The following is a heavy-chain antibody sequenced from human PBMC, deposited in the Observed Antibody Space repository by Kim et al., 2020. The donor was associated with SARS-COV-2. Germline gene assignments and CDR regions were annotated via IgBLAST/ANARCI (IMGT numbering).Heavy chain of an antibody. CDR1: GYTFTSYG. V-gene: IGHV1-18*01. Sequence: ASVKVSCKASGYTFTSYGISWVRQAPGQGLEWMGWISAYNGNTNYAQKLQGRVTMTTDTSTSTAYMELRSLRSDDTAVYYCAREVSMVQGVILYYYYGMDVWGQGTTVTVSS. J-gene: IGHJ6*02. CDR3: AREVSMVQGVILYYYYGMDV. D-gene: IGHD3-10*01. CDR2: ISAYNGNT.